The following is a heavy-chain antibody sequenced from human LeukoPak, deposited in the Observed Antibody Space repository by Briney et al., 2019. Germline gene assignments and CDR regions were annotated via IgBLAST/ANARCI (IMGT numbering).Heavy chain of an antibody. Sequence: GGSLRLSCAASGFTFSSYGMHWVRQAPGKGLEGVAVIWYDGSNKYYADSVKGRFTISRDNSKNTLYLQMNSLRAEDTAVYYCAKDVNGGNDYWGQGTLVTVSS. D-gene: IGHD4-23*01. J-gene: IGHJ4*02. V-gene: IGHV3-33*06. CDR3: AKDVNGGNDY. CDR2: IWYDGSNK. CDR1: GFTFSSYG.